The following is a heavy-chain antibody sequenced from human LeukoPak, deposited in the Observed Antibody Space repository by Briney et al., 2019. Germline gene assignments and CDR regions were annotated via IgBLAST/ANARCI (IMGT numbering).Heavy chain of an antibody. D-gene: IGHD3-16*02. V-gene: IGHV1-18*01. CDR2: ISANSGKT. J-gene: IGHJ4*02. CDR3: ARDKNYRFDY. CDR1: GYTFTDNG. Sequence: AASVKVSCRASGYTFTDNGISWVRQAPGEGLEWMGWISANSGKTNYAQRFQGRVTMTRETSSSTAYMELRSLRSDDTAVYFCARDKNYRFDYWGQGTLVSVTS.